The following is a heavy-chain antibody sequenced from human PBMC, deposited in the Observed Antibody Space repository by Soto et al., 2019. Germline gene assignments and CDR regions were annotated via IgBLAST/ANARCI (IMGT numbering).Heavy chain of an antibody. CDR1: GGTFSDYT. J-gene: IGHJ4*02. V-gene: IGHV1-69*02. CDR2: IIPILDIT. Sequence: HVQLVQSGAEVRKPGSSVKVSCKASGGTFSDYTISWVRQAPGQGLEWMGRIIPILDITIYAQEFQDRVSITAEKSTDTSYMELRSRRSEDTAIYYCGRRAAPGSGEGEYSGSDGSDYWGQGTQVTVSS. CDR3: GRRAAPGSGEGEYSGSDGSDY. D-gene: IGHD5-12*01.